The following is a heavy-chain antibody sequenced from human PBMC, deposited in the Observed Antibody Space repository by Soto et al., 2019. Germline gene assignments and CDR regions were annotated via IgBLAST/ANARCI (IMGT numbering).Heavy chain of an antibody. Sequence: GGSLRLSCAASGFTFSSYAMHWVRQAPGKGPEWVAVISYDGSNKYYADSVKGRFTISRDNSKNTLYLQMNSLRAEDTAVYYCARDLYYDYVWGSYRYSAFDIWGQGTMVTVSS. V-gene: IGHV3-30-3*01. CDR1: GFTFSSYA. CDR3: ARDLYYDYVWGSYRYSAFDI. J-gene: IGHJ3*02. D-gene: IGHD3-16*02. CDR2: ISYDGSNK.